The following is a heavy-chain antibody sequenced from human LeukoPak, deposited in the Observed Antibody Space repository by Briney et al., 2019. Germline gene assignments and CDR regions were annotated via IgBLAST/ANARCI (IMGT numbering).Heavy chain of an antibody. Sequence: ASVKVSCKASGYTFISYGITWVRQAPGQRLEWMGWISPYTTKTNYAQSLQGRVTMTTDTSTSTAYMELRNLRSDDTAVYYCAREGGVGPTAPPDYYSYQMDVWGKGTTVTVSS. CDR1: GYTFISYG. J-gene: IGHJ6*03. CDR2: ISPYTTKT. D-gene: IGHD1-26*01. CDR3: AREGGVGPTAPPDYYSYQMDV. V-gene: IGHV1-18*01.